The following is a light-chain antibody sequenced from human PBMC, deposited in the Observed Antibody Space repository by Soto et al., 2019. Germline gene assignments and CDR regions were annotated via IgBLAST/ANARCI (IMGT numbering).Light chain of an antibody. CDR3: QQYSSWRWT. CDR2: GAS. J-gene: IGKJ1*01. V-gene: IGKV3-15*01. CDR1: QSVGTK. Sequence: EIGMAQSPAPLSVSPGERANLSCKASQSVGTKLAWYQQTPGQAPRLLIYGASNRATGVPARISGSVSGTEFTLTIASLQSEDFAVYYCQQYSSWRWTFGQGTKVDIK.